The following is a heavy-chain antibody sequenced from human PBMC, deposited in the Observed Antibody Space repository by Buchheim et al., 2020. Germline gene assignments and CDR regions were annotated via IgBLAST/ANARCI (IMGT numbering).Heavy chain of an antibody. CDR3: AKSESFYGDYYFDY. V-gene: IGHV3-23*01. CDR1: GFTFSNYA. CDR2: LSGSGGST. J-gene: IGHJ4*02. Sequence: EVQLLESGGGLVQPGGSLRLSCAASGFTFSNYAMSWVRRAPGKGLKWVSTLSGSGGSTYFADSVKGRFTISRDNSKNTLYLQMNSLRAEDTAVYYCAKSESFYGDYYFDYWGQGTL. D-gene: IGHD4-17*01.